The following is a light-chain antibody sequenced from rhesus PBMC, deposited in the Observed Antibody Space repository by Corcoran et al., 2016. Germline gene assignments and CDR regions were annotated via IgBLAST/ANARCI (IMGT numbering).Light chain of an antibody. CDR2: EAS. CDR3: QHCSSTPWT. Sequence: DIQMTQSPSSLSASVGDRVTITCRASQGITNDLAWYQQKPGETPKRLIYEASSWKSGIPSRFSGSGSGTDVTLTISSLQSEDFATYSCQHCSSTPWTFGQGTKVEIE. V-gene: IGKV1S17*01. CDR1: QGITND. J-gene: IGKJ1*01.